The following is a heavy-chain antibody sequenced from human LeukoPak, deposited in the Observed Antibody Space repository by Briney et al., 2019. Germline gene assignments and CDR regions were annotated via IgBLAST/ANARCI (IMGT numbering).Heavy chain of an antibody. Sequence: SETLPLTCAVYGGSFSGYYWSWIRQPPGKGLEWIGEINHSGSTNYNPSLKSRVTISVDTSKNQFSLKLSSVTAADTAVYYCARGQYSGYDDYWGQGTLVTVSS. CDR3: ARGQYSGYDDY. CDR1: GGSFSGYY. J-gene: IGHJ4*02. V-gene: IGHV4-34*01. D-gene: IGHD5-12*01. CDR2: INHSGST.